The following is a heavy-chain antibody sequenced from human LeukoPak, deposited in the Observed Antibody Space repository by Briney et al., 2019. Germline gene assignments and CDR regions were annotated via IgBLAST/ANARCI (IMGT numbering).Heavy chain of an antibody. CDR3: ARGLWYRRTSCLDY. CDR1: GGSFSGYY. V-gene: IGHV4-34*01. CDR2: INHSGST. D-gene: IGHD2-2*01. J-gene: IGHJ4*02. Sequence: SETLSLTCAVYGGSFSGYYWSWIRQPPGKGLEWIGEINHSGSTNYNPSLKSRVTISVDTTKNQFSLKLSSVTAADTAVYYCARGLWYRRTSCLDYWGQGTLVTVSS.